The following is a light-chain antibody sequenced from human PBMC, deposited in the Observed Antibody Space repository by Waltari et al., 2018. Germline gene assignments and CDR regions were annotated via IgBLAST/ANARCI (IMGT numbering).Light chain of an antibody. CDR3: AAWDESLKGWV. Sequence: QSVLIQPPSASGTPGQRVTISCLGSSSNIGSNTVAWYQAVPGTAPKLLIHGNDQRPSGVPDRFSGSKSGASGSLAISGLQPEDETDYYCAAWDESLKGWVFGGGTRLTVL. CDR2: GND. CDR1: SSNIGSNT. V-gene: IGLV1-44*01. J-gene: IGLJ3*02.